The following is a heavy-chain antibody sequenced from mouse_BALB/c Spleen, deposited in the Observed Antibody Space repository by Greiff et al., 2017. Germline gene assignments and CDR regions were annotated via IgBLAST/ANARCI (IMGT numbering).Heavy chain of an antibody. CDR3: ARESTARATWFAY. D-gene: IGHD3-2*01. V-gene: IGHV2-9*02. J-gene: IGHJ3*01. CDR2: IWAGGST. Sequence: QVQLKESGPGLVAPSQSLSITCTVSGFSLTSYGVHWVRQPPGKGLEWLGVIWAGGSTNYNSALMSRLSISKDNSKSQVFLKMNSLQTDDTAMYYCARESTARATWFAYWGQGTLVTVSA. CDR1: GFSLTSYG.